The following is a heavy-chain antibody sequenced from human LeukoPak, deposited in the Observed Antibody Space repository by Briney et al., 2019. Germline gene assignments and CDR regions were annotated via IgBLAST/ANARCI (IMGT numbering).Heavy chain of an antibody. V-gene: IGHV1-46*01. Sequence: ASVKVSCKASGYTFTSYYMHWVRQAPGQGLEWMGIINPSGGSTSYAQKFQGRVTMTRDTSTSTVYMELSSLRSEDTAVYYCAREYYYDSSGYYYEEAHFDYWGQGTLVTVSS. CDR2: INPSGGST. CDR1: GYTFTSYY. D-gene: IGHD3-22*01. J-gene: IGHJ4*02. CDR3: AREYYYDSSGYYYEEAHFDY.